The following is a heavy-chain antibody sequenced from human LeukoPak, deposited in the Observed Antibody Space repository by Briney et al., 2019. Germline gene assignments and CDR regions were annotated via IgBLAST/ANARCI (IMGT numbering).Heavy chain of an antibody. J-gene: IGHJ4*02. V-gene: IGHV4-59*01. D-gene: IGHD4-17*01. CDR3: ARFDYGDYYFDY. CDR2: IYYSGST. Sequence: PSETLSLTCTVSGGSISSYYWSWIRQPPGKGLEWIGYIYYSGSTNYNPSLKSRVTISVDKSKNQFSLKLSSVTAADTAVYYCARFDYGDYYFDYWGQGTLVTVSS. CDR1: GGSISSYY.